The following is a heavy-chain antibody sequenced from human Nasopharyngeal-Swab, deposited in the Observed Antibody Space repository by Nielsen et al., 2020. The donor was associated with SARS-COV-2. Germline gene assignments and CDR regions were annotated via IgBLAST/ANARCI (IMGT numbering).Heavy chain of an antibody. CDR2: VDYDGVRT. V-gene: IGHV3-23*01. Sequence: GGSLRLSCTGSGYTFSNYAISWVRQAPGQGLEWVSTVDYDGVRTHYADSVEGRFIISRDNSKNTVYLQIKSLGVEDAAVYYCAKGAYAIEYIYYNYWGQGTLVTVSS. CDR3: AKGAYAIEYIYYNY. D-gene: IGHD2-8*01. CDR1: GYTFSNYA. J-gene: IGHJ4*02.